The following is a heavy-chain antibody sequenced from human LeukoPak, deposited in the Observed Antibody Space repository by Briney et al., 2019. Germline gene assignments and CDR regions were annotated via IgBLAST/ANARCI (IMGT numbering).Heavy chain of an antibody. CDR3: ARGRPKTSITMVRGVHFDY. D-gene: IGHD3-10*01. J-gene: IGHJ4*02. CDR1: GYTFTSYD. V-gene: IGHV1-8*01. Sequence: ASVKVSCKASGYTFTSYDINWVRQATGQGLEWMGWMNPNSGNTGYAQKFQGRVTMTRNTSISTAYMGLSSLRSEDTAVYYCARGRPKTSITMVRGVHFDYWGQGTLVTVSS. CDR2: MNPNSGNT.